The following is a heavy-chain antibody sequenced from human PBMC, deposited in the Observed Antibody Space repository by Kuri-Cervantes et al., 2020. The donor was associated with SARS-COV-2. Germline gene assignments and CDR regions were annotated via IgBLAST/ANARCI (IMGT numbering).Heavy chain of an antibody. CDR2: IGTNNGNK. CDR1: GYSLANYD. CDR3: ARKGVVVPTPVDYYYAMDV. V-gene: IGHV1-18*01. D-gene: IGHD2-2*01. Sequence: SVKVSCKASGYSLANYDMIWVRQAPRQGLEWMGWIGTNNGNKVYAQKFQGRVTMTTDTSTNTASMELTSLRSDDTAVYYCARKGVVVPTPVDYYYAMDVWGQGTTVTVSS. J-gene: IGHJ6*02.